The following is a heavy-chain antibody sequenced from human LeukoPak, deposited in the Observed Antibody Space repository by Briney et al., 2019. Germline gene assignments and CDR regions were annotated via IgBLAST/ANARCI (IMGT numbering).Heavy chain of an antibody. D-gene: IGHD2-15*01. CDR2: INPNSGGT. Sequence: ASVKVSCKASGYTFTGYYMHWVRQVPGQGLEWMGWINPNSGGTNYAQKFQGRVTMTRDTSISTAYMELSRLRSDDTAVYYCARIGGYCSGASCYRRDFDYWGRGTLVTVSS. J-gene: IGHJ4*02. V-gene: IGHV1-2*02. CDR3: ARIGGYCSGASCYRRDFDY. CDR1: GYTFTGYY.